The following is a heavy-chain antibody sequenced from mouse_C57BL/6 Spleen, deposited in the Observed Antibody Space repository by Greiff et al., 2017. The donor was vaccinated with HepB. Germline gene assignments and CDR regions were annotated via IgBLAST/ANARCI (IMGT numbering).Heavy chain of an antibody. J-gene: IGHJ3*01. CDR3: ARHENGYDGYYSFAY. D-gene: IGHD2-3*01. V-gene: IGHV1-62-2*01. CDR1: GYTFTEYT. Sequence: LVNPGASVKLSCKASGYTFTEYTIHWVKQRSGQGLEWIGWFYPGSGSIKYNEKFKDKATLTADKSSSTVYMELSRLTSEDSAVYFCARHENGYDGYYSFAYWGQGTLVTVSA. CDR2: FYPGSGSI.